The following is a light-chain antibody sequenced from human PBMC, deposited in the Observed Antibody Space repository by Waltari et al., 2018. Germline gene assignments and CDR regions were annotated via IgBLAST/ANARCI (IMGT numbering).Light chain of an antibody. CDR2: RAS. V-gene: IGKV4-1*01. CDR1: QHVLYSSNNKNY. Sequence: DIVMTQSPDSLAVSLGERATINCNATQHVLYSSNNKNYLAWYQQKPGHPPTLHIYRASTRESGVPDRFSGSGSGTDFTLTISSLQAEDVAVYYCQQYYGTPPTFGQGTKVEIK. J-gene: IGKJ1*01. CDR3: QQYYGTPPT.